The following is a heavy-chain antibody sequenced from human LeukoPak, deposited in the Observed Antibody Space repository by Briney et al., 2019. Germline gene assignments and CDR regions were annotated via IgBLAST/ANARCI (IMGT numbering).Heavy chain of an antibody. J-gene: IGHJ6*03. V-gene: IGHV3-23*01. D-gene: IGHD3-22*01. CDR3: AKAGQYYYDSSGYSNYYYMDV. CDR1: GFTFSSYA. Sequence: PGGSLRLSCAASGFTFSSYAMSWVRQAPGKGLEWVSAVSGSGGSTYYADSVKGRFTISRDNSKNTLYLQMNSLRAEDTAVYYCAKAGQYYYDSSGYSNYYYMDVWGKGTTVTVSS. CDR2: VSGSGGST.